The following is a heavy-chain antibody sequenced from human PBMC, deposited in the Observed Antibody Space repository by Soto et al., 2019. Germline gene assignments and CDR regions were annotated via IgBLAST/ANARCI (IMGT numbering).Heavy chain of an antibody. CDR2: IVPIFRTA. J-gene: IGHJ3*02. V-gene: IGHV1-69*12. CDR3: ARETSAPGTFREDASDI. Sequence: QVQLVQSGAEVKKPGSSVKVACKVSGDTFSNYVINWVRQAPGQGLECVGAIVPIFRTANYAQKFQGRVTIPADEFTITAYMELSGLRSDDTATYYCARETSAPGTFREDASDIWGQGTLVTVSS. D-gene: IGHD6-13*01. CDR1: GDTFSNYV.